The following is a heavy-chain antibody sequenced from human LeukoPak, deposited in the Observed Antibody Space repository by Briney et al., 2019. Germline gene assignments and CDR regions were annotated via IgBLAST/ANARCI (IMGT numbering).Heavy chain of an antibody. D-gene: IGHD3-9*01. J-gene: IGHJ4*02. Sequence: SETLSLTCTVSGGSISSYYWSWIRQPPGKGLVWIGYIYYSGSTNYNPSLKSRVTISVDTSKNQFSLKLSSVTAADTAVYYCARLTYDILTGYPRGDFDYWGQGTLVTVSS. CDR2: IYYSGST. CDR3: ARLTYDILTGYPRGDFDY. CDR1: GGSISSYY. V-gene: IGHV4-59*08.